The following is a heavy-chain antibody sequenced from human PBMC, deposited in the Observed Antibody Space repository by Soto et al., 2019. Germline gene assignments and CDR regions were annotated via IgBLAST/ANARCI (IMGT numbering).Heavy chain of an antibody. D-gene: IGHD6-25*01. CDR2: IIPNFGTP. V-gene: IGHV1-69*13. CDR1: GVTFHRCS. J-gene: IGHJ5*02. CDR3: ARVANSGYDVCCCWFDP. Sequence: GGPVKVSCKASGVTFHRCSIRWGRHDPGQRLEWIGRIIPNFGTPNYEQKFQGRVTITAAESTSTAYMELSSLRSEDTAVYYCARVANSGYDVCCCWFDPWGHGTLVTVSS.